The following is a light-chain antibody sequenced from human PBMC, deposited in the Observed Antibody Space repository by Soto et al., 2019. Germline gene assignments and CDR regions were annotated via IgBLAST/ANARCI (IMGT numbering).Light chain of an antibody. J-gene: IGLJ1*01. Sequence: QSALTQPASVSGSPGQSITISCTGTSSDVGTYNLVSWYQQLPDKAPKLIIHEVNKRPSGVSTRFSGSKSGNTASLTISGLQAEDDADYHCYSYAGSGTYVFGTGTKVTVL. CDR1: SSDVGTYNL. V-gene: IGLV2-23*02. CDR2: EVN. CDR3: YSYAGSGTYV.